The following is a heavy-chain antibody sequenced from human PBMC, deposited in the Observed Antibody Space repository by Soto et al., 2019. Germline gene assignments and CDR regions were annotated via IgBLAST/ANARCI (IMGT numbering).Heavy chain of an antibody. J-gene: IGHJ6*02. D-gene: IGHD6-19*01. V-gene: IGHV3-23*01. CDR3: AKDRAVAGHYYYYGMDV. CDR2: ISGSGGST. Sequence: GGSLRLSCAASGFTFSIYAMSWVRQAPGKGLEWVSAISGSGGSTYYADSVKGRFTISRDNSKNTLYLQMNSLRAEDTAVYYCAKDRAVAGHYYYYGMDVWGQGTTVTVSS. CDR1: GFTFSIYA.